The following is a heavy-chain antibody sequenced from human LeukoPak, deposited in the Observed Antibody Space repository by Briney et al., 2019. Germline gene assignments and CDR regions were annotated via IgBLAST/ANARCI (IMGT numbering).Heavy chain of an antibody. V-gene: IGHV1-2*02. Sequence: ASVKVSCKASGYTFTGYYMHWVRQAPGQGLEWMGWINPNSGGTNYAQKFQGRVTMTRDTSISTAYMELSRLRSDDTAVYYCARGDPTYYYDSSGYEQPSGSNHWGQGTLVTVSS. D-gene: IGHD3-22*01. J-gene: IGHJ5*02. CDR3: ARGDPTYYYDSSGYEQPSGSNH. CDR2: INPNSGGT. CDR1: GYTFTGYY.